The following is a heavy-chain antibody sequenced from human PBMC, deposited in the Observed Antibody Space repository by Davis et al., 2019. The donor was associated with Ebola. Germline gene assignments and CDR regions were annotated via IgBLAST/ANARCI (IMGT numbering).Heavy chain of an antibody. CDR3: ARDGSRVLRYFDPAYYFDY. Sequence: AASVKVSCKASGYTFTSYYMHWVRQAPGQGLEWMGIINPSGGSTSYAQKFQGRVTMTRDTSTSTVYMELSSLRSEDTAVYYCARDGSRVLRYFDPAYYFDYWGQGTLVTVSS. V-gene: IGHV1-46*01. J-gene: IGHJ4*02. CDR1: GYTFTSYY. CDR2: INPSGGST. D-gene: IGHD3-9*01.